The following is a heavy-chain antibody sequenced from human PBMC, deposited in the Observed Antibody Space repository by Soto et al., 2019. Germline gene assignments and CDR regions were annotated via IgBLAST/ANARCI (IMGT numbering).Heavy chain of an antibody. CDR2: IIPIFGTA. CDR1: GGTFSSYT. J-gene: IGHJ6*02. V-gene: IGHV1-69*13. CDR3: ARARVHYGSGSYEVYYYYGMDV. Sequence: ASLKVSCKASGGTFSSYTISWVRQAPGQGLEWMGGIIPIFGTANYAQKFQGRVTITADESTSTAYMELSSLRSEDTAVYYCARARVHYGSGSYEVYYYYGMDVWGQGTTVTVSS. D-gene: IGHD3-10*01.